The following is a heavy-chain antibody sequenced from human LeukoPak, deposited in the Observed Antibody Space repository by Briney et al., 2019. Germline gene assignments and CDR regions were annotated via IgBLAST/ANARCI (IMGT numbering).Heavy chain of an antibody. CDR3: AREADYVWGSDRYTPDY. CDR2: IYTSGST. Sequence: PSETLSLTCTVSGGSISSGSYYWSWIRQPAGKGLEWIGRIYTSGSTNYNPSLKSRVTISVDTSKNQFSLKLSSVTAADTAVYYCAREADYVWGSDRYTPDYWGQGTLVTVSS. V-gene: IGHV4-61*02. CDR1: GGSISSGSYY. D-gene: IGHD3-16*02. J-gene: IGHJ4*02.